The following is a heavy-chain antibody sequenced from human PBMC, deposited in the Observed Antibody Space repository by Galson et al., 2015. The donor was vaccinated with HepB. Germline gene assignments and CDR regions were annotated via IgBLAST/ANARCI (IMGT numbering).Heavy chain of an antibody. CDR3: AKQDYGDYLLDY. D-gene: IGHD4-17*01. CDR1: GFTFSSYG. V-gene: IGHV3-30*02. J-gene: IGHJ4*02. CDR2: IRYDGSNK. Sequence: SLRLSCAASGFTFSSYGMHWVRQAPGKGLEWVAFIRYDGSNKYYADSVKGRFTISRDNSKNTLYLQMNSLRAEDTAVYYCAKQDYGDYLLDYWGQGTLVTVSS.